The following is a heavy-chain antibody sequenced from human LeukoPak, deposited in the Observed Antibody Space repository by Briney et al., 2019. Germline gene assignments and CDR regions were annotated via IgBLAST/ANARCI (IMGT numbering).Heavy chain of an antibody. J-gene: IGHJ3*02. V-gene: IGHV3-66*02. CDR3: AGVPGGNAFDI. Sequence: GGSLRLSXAASGFTVSSNYMSWVRQAPGKGLEWVSVIYSGGSTYYADSVKGRFTISRDNSKNTLYLQMNSLRAEDTAVYYCAGVPGGNAFDIWGQGTMVTVSS. D-gene: IGHD1-26*01. CDR1: GFTVSSNY. CDR2: IYSGGST.